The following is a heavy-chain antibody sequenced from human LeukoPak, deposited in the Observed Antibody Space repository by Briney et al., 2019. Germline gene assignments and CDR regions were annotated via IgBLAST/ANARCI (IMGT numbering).Heavy chain of an antibody. V-gene: IGHV1-18*01. CDR2: ISAYNGNT. Sequence: ASVKVSCKASGYTFTSYGISWVRQAPGQGLEWMGWISAYNGNTNYAQKLQGRVTMTTDTSTSTAYMELRSLRSDDTAVYYCASQVTVTPRGWFDPWGQGALVTVSS. CDR3: ASQVTVTPRGWFDP. D-gene: IGHD4-17*01. CDR1: GYTFTSYG. J-gene: IGHJ5*02.